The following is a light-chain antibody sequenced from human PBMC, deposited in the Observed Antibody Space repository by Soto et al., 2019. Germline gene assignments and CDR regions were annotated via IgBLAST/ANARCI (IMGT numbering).Light chain of an antibody. Sequence: SSELTQAPSVSVAPGQTARITCGGNNIAIKSVLWYQQQPGQAPVLVVYDDGDRPSGIPERFSGSNSGNTATLTITRVEAGDEADYHCQVWDSSSDHRVVFGGGTKLTVL. CDR2: DDG. V-gene: IGLV3-21*02. J-gene: IGLJ2*01. CDR3: QVWDSSSDHRVV. CDR1: NIAIKS.